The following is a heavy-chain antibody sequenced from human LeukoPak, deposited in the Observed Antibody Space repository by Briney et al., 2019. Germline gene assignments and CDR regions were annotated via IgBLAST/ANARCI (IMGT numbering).Heavy chain of an antibody. CDR3: ARARGELEPNPEPCFDY. J-gene: IGHJ4*02. V-gene: IGHV1-46*01. CDR1: GYTVTGSY. CDR2: TNPSGGST. D-gene: IGHD1-1*01. Sequence: GASVKASCKASGYTVTGSYMHWVRQPPGQRLEWMGITNPSGGSTIYAQKFQGRVTMTRDTSTSTVYMELSSLRSEDTAVYYSARARGELEPNPEPCFDYWGQGTLVTVSS.